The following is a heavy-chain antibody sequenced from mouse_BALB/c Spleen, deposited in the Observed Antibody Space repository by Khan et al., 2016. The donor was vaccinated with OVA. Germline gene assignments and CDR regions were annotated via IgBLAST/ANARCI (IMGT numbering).Heavy chain of an antibody. CDR2: ISYSGST. D-gene: IGHD1-2*01. Sequence: EVQLQESGPGLVKPSQSLSLTCTVTGYSITSGSGWNWIRQFPGNQLEWMGYISYSGSTNYNPSLKSRISITRDTSKNQFFLQLNSVTTEDTATYYCTRTARIKYWGQGTTLTVSS. CDR1: GYSITSGSG. J-gene: IGHJ2*01. V-gene: IGHV3-2*02. CDR3: TRTARIKY.